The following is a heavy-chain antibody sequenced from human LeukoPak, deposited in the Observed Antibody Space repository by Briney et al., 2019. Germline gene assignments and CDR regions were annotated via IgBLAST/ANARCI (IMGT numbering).Heavy chain of an antibody. J-gene: IGHJ4*02. CDR3: ARGDYDILTGYYPEDY. Sequence: PETLPLTCTVSGDSISSSNYYWGWIRQPPGKGLEWIGSIDYSGSTYYNPSLKSRLTISVDTSKNQFSLKLSSVTAADTAVYYCARGDYDILTGYYPEDYWGQGTLVTVSS. D-gene: IGHD3-9*01. CDR1: GDSISSSNYY. CDR2: IDYSGST. V-gene: IGHV4-39*01.